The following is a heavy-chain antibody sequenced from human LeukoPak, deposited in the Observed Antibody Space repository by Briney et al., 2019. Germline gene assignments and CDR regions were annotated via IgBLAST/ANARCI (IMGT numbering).Heavy chain of an antibody. J-gene: IGHJ4*02. CDR2: ISSSGTTR. CDR3: ARERPEIDY. CDR1: GFTFSSYE. V-gene: IGHV3-48*03. Sequence: GGSLRLSYVASGFTFSSYEVNWVRQAPGKGLEWVSYISSSGTTRYYADSVKGRFTISRDNAKNSLYLQMNSLRAEDTAVYYCARERPEIDYWGQGTLVTVSS.